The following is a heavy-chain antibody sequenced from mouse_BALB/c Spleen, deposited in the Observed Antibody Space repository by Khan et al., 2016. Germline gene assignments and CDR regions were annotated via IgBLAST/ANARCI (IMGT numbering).Heavy chain of an antibody. J-gene: IGHJ4*01. Sequence: EVQLVESGGGLVQPGGSRKLSCAASGFTFSSFGMNWVRQAPEKGLEWVAYISSGSSNTYYADTVKGRFTITRDNPENTLFLQMTSLRSEDTAMYYCARYDVDNYAMDYWGQGTSVTVSS. D-gene: IGHD2-12*01. CDR3: ARYDVDNYAMDY. CDR1: GFTFSSFG. CDR2: ISSGSSNT. V-gene: IGHV5-17*02.